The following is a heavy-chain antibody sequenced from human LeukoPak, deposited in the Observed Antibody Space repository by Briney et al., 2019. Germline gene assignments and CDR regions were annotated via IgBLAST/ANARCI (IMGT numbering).Heavy chain of an antibody. D-gene: IGHD3/OR15-3a*01. CDR2: ISYDGSNK. J-gene: IGHJ5*02. CDR3: LTLSGVWTGRPVP. V-gene: IGHV3-30-3*01. CDR1: GFTFSSYA. Sequence: GRSLRLSCAASGFTFSSYAMHWVRQAPGKGLEWVAVISYDGSNKYYADSVKGRFTISRDDSKSTMYLQMDSLKTEDTAIYHCLTLSGVWTGRPVPWGQGTLVTVSS.